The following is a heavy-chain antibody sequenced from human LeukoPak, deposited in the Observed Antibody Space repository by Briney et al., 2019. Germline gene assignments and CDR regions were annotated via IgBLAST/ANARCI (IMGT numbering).Heavy chain of an antibody. J-gene: IGHJ4*02. V-gene: IGHV3-21*01. Sequence: PGGSLRLSCAASGFTFSSYSMNWVRQAPGKGLEWVSSISSSSSYIYYADSVKGRFTISRDNSKNTLYLQMNSLRAEDTAVYYCARGPSGWSYFDYWGQGTLVTVSS. CDR3: ARGPSGWSYFDY. CDR1: GFTFSSYS. D-gene: IGHD6-19*01. CDR2: ISSSSSYI.